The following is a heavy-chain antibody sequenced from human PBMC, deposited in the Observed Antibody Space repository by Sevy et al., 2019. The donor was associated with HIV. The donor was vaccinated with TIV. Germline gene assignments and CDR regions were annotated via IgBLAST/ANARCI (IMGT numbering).Heavy chain of an antibody. J-gene: IGHJ5*02. D-gene: IGHD3-10*01. Sequence: GGSLRLSCAASGFTVSSNYMSWVRQAPGKGLEWVSVIYSGGSTYYADSVKGRFTISRDNSKNTLYLQMNSLRAADTAVYYCARAHAVMVRGVMSRVGWFDPWGQGTLVTVSS. CDR2: IYSGGST. CDR3: ARAHAVMVRGVMSRVGWFDP. V-gene: IGHV3-53*01. CDR1: GFTVSSNY.